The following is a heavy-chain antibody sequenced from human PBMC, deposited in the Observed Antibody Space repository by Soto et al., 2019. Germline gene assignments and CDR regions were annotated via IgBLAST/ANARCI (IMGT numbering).Heavy chain of an antibody. J-gene: IGHJ6*02. CDR2: ISGSGGST. D-gene: IGHD3-10*01. Sequence: PVGSLRLSCAASGFTFSSYAMSWVRQAPGKGLEWVSAISGSGGSTYYADSVKGRFTISRDNSKNTLYLQMNSLRAEDTAVYYCAKDPITMVRGVFNYYYGMDVWGQGTTVTVSS. CDR1: GFTFSSYA. V-gene: IGHV3-23*01. CDR3: AKDPITMVRGVFNYYYGMDV.